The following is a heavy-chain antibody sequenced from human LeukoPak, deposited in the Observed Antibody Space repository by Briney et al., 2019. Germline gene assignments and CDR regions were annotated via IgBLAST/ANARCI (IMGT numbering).Heavy chain of an antibody. CDR1: ADSITIYY. V-gene: IGHV4-59*01. CDR2: IDHTGST. Sequence: SETLSLTCSVPADSITIYYWTWIRQPPGKGLEWIGYIDHTGSTNYSPSLNSRVTISRDTSKNHFSLRLSSLTAADTAVYFCARGRASSSSWNSAYYYYFYMDVWGKGTTVTVSS. J-gene: IGHJ6*03. CDR3: ARGRASSSSWNSAYYYYFYMDV. D-gene: IGHD6-13*01.